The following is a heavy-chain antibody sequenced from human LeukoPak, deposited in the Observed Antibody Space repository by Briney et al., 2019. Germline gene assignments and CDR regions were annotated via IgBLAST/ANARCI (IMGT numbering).Heavy chain of an antibody. CDR1: GFTFSSYW. Sequence: GGSLRLSCAASGFTFSSYWMSWVRQAPGKGLEWVANIKQDGSEKYYVDSVKGRFTISRDNAKNSLYLQMNSLRAEDTAVYFCARVSLSSHNFLFYFWGQGTLVTVSS. V-gene: IGHV3-7*01. D-gene: IGHD1-20*01. CDR2: IKQDGSEK. J-gene: IGHJ4*02. CDR3: ARVSLSSHNFLFYF.